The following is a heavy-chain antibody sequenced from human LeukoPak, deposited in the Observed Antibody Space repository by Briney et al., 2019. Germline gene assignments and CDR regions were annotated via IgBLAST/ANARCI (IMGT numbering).Heavy chain of an antibody. J-gene: IGHJ5*02. CDR3: ARGYDFWSGYWGKNWFDP. CDR2: IIPIFGTA. V-gene: IGHV1-69*05. D-gene: IGHD3-3*01. Sequence: ASVKVSCKASGGTFSSYAISWVRQAPGQGLEWMGGIIPIFGTANYAQKFQGRVTITTDESTSTAYMELSSLRSEDTAVYYCARGYDFWSGYWGKNWFDPWGQGTLVTVSS. CDR1: GGTFSSYA.